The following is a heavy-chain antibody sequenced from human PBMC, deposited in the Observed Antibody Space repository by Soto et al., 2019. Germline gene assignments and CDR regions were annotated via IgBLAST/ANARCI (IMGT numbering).Heavy chain of an antibody. Sequence: QRELQESGPGLVKPSETLSLTCTVSGGSISSSSYYWGWIRQPPGKGLEWIGSIYYSGSTYYNPSLKSRVTISVDTSKNQFSLKLSSVTAADTAVYYCATYVDTAMVLDNYWGQGTLVTVSS. CDR3: ATYVDTAMVLDNY. CDR1: GGSISSSSYY. V-gene: IGHV4-39*01. CDR2: IYYSGST. J-gene: IGHJ4*02. D-gene: IGHD5-18*01.